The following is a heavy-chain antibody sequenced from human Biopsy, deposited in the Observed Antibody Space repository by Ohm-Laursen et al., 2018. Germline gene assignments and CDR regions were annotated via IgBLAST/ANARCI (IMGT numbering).Heavy chain of an antibody. Sequence: SLRSCTASGFTFSSHAMSWVRQAPGKGLECVSVINGSGGSTYYADPVKGRFTISRDNSKNTLYLQMNSLRAEDTAMYYCARDLYDFCGGCPFDPWGQGTLVTVS. D-gene: IGHD3-3*01. CDR1: GFTFSSHA. J-gene: IGHJ5*02. CDR2: INGSGGST. CDR3: ARDLYDFCGGCPFDP. V-gene: IGHV3-23*01.